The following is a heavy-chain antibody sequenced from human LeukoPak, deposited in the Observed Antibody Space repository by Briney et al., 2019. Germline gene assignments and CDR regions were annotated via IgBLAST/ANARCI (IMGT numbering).Heavy chain of an antibody. J-gene: IGHJ4*02. D-gene: IGHD2-8*01. CDR1: GGSISSGGYY. CDR2: IYYSGST. Sequence: SETLSLTCTVSGGSISSGGYYWSWIRQHPGKGLEWIGYIYYSGSTYYNPSLKSRVTISVDTSKNQFSLKLSSVTAADTAVYYCARFPRMGPIDYWRQGTLVTVSS. CDR3: ARFPRMGPIDY. V-gene: IGHV4-31*03.